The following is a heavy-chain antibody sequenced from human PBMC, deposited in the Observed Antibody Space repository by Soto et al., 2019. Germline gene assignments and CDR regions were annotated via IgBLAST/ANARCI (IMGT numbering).Heavy chain of an antibody. CDR1: GGTFSSYA. V-gene: IGHV1-69*01. D-gene: IGHD6-6*01. Sequence: QVQLVQSGAEVKKPGSSVKVSCKASGGTFSSYAISWVRQAPGQGLEWMGGLIPIFGTANYAQKFQGRVTITADESTSTAYMELSSLRSEDTAVYYCARASIAARPGSWSYAFDIWGQGTMVTVSS. CDR3: ARASIAARPGSWSYAFDI. J-gene: IGHJ3*02. CDR2: LIPIFGTA.